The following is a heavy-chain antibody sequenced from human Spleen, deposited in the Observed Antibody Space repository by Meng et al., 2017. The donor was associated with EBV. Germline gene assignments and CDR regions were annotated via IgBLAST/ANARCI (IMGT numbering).Heavy chain of an antibody. CDR2: IYYSGTT. Sequence: VQHQESGPGLVKPSQTLSLTCAVSGDSINSGGHYWSWIRQPPGKGLEWIGYIYYSGTTYYNPSLKRRVTISVDTSKNQFSLKLSSVTAAGTAVYYCAKFALYGYYYFEYWGQGTLVTVSS. CDR1: GDSINSGGHY. CDR3: AKFALYGYYYFEY. D-gene: IGHD3-16*02. V-gene: IGHV4-30-4*01. J-gene: IGHJ4*02.